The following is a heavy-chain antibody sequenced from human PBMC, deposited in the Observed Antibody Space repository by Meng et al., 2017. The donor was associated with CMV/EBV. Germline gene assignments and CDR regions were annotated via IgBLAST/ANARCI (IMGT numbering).Heavy chain of an antibody. CDR3: ARTRIEVEPDGRKIKYYNYGMDV. CDR2: MNPSSGNT. Sequence: ASVKVSCKASGYTFTSYDINWVRQATGQGLEWMGWMNPSSGNTGYAQKFQGRVTITRDTSISTAYMELSSLRSEDTAVYYCARTRIEVEPDGRKIKYYNYGMDVWGQGTTVTVSS. D-gene: IGHD2-2*01. J-gene: IGHJ6*02. V-gene: IGHV1-8*03. CDR1: GYTFTSYD.